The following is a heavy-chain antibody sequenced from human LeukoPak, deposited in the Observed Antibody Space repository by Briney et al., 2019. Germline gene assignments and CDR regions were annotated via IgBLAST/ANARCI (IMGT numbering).Heavy chain of an antibody. CDR1: GFTFSSYA. Sequence: GGSLRPSCAASGFTFSSYAMHWVRQAPGKGLEWVAFIGYDGSNKYYADSVKGRFTISRDNPKNTLYLQMNSLRAEDTAVYFCAKSRYYYDSSAYGDYWGQGTLVTVSS. D-gene: IGHD3-22*01. CDR2: IGYDGSNK. CDR3: AKSRYYYDSSAYGDY. J-gene: IGHJ4*02. V-gene: IGHV3-30*02.